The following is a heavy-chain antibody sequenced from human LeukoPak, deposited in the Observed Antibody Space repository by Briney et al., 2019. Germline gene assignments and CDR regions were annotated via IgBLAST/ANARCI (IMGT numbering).Heavy chain of an antibody. CDR2: IYYSGST. V-gene: IGHV4-30-4*08. CDR3: AREGPRVLGP. CDR1: GGSISSGDYY. Sequence: SEILSLTCTVSGGSISSGDYYWSWIRQPPGKGLEWIGYIYYSGSTYYNPSLKSRVTISVDTSKNQFSLKLSSVTAADTAVYYCAREGPRVLGPWGQGTLVTVSS. D-gene: IGHD4/OR15-4a*01. J-gene: IGHJ5*02.